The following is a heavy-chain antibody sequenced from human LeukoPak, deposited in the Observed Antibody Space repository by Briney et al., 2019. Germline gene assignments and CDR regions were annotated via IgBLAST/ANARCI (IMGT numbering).Heavy chain of an antibody. CDR1: GFTVSSNY. V-gene: IGHV3-53*01. CDR2: IYSGGST. CDR3: ARDFGRYYGSGSYFRYFDY. D-gene: IGHD3-10*01. J-gene: IGHJ4*02. Sequence: PGGSLRLSCAASGFTVSSNYMSWVRQAPWKGLEWVSVIYSGGSTYYADSVKGRFTISRDNSKNTLYLQMNSLRAEDTAVYYCARDFGRYYGSGSYFRYFDYWGQGTLVTVSS.